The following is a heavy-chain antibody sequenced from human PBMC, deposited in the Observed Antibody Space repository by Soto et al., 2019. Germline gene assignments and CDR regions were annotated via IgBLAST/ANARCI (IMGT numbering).Heavy chain of an antibody. D-gene: IGHD2-21*02. V-gene: IGHV4-59*01. Sequence: QVQLQESGPGLVKPSETLSLTCTVSGGSISRYYWSWIRQPPGKGLEWIGYMYNTESTVYNPSFKSRVTISVDTSNNQFSLKLNSVTAADTAVYYCARDLWGYCGTDCYPLDVWGQGTTVTVSS. J-gene: IGHJ6*02. CDR3: ARDLWGYCGTDCYPLDV. CDR2: MYNTEST. CDR1: GGSISRYY.